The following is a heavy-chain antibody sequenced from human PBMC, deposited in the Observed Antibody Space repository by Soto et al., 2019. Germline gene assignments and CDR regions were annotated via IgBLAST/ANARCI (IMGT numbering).Heavy chain of an antibody. Sequence: ASVKVSCKASGYTFTTYYIQWVRQAPGQGLEWMGVISPSGGTTTYAQKFKGRVTMTRDTSTSTVHMELSSLGADDTAVYYCAKHLADRYHFDYWGLGTLVTVSS. CDR1: GYTFTTYY. CDR2: ISPSGGTT. CDR3: AKHLADRYHFDY. J-gene: IGHJ4*02. V-gene: IGHV1-46*01. D-gene: IGHD1-1*01.